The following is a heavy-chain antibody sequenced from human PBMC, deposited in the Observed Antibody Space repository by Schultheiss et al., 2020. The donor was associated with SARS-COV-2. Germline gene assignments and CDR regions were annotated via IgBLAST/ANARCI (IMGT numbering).Heavy chain of an antibody. CDR1: GFTFSSYA. D-gene: IGHD6-13*01. CDR2: ISGSGGST. Sequence: GESLKISCAASGFTFSSYAMSWVRQAPGKGLEWVSAISGSGGSTYYADSVKGRFTISRDNAKNTLYLQMNSLRAEDTAVYYCARDLGAAAGYYYYMDVWGKGTTVTVSS. J-gene: IGHJ6*03. CDR3: ARDLGAAAGYYYYMDV. V-gene: IGHV3-23*01.